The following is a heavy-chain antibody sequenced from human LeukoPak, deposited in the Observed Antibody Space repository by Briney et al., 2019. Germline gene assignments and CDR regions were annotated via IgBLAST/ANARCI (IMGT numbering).Heavy chain of an antibody. D-gene: IGHD6-13*01. CDR3: AKDLTAASGEVFQFDY. CDR1: GFTFSNYA. J-gene: IGHJ4*02. Sequence: GGSLRLSCAASGFTFSNYAMNWVRQAPGKGLEWVSAIAGGIGTTFYADSVEGRFTISRDNSKNKLYLQLRSLRAEDTAVYYCAKDLTAASGEVFQFDYWGQGTRVTVS. V-gene: IGHV3-23*01. CDR2: IAGGIGTT.